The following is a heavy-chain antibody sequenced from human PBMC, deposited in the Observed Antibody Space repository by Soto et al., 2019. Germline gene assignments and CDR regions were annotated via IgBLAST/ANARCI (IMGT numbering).Heavy chain of an antibody. CDR2: INDYGTTI. D-gene: IGHD1-1*01. V-gene: IGHV3-74*01. Sequence: EVQLVESGGGLVQSGGSLRLSCAASGFTLGNYWMHWVRQAPGKGLVWVSRINDYGTTINYAESVEGRFIISRDDAKSEVYLQRHNLRAEDSAVYYCARGGLEPFDYWGQGALVTVSS. J-gene: IGHJ4*02. CDR1: GFTLGNYW. CDR3: ARGGLEPFDY.